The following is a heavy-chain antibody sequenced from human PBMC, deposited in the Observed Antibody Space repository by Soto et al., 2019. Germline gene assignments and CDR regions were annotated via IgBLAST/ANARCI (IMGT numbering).Heavy chain of an antibody. J-gene: IGHJ4*02. D-gene: IGHD3-3*01. CDR2: LNSDGSST. Sequence: EVHLVQSGGGLVQPGGSLRLSCAASGFTFSPYWMYWVRQAPGKGPVWVSRLNSDGSSTDYADSVRGRFTISRDNAKNTLYLERNGLRAEDTAVYYCARGGGYDFWTGYFEYWGQGSLVSVSS. V-gene: IGHV3-74*01. CDR3: ARGGGYDFWTGYFEY. CDR1: GFTFSPYW.